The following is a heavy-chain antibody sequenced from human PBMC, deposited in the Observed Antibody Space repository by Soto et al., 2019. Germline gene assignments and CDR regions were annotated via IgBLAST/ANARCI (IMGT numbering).Heavy chain of an antibody. D-gene: IGHD1-26*01. V-gene: IGHV3-48*01. CDR2: ISSSGSTI. CDR1: GFTFSSYN. CDR3: ASAYSGYAFEI. J-gene: IGHJ3*02. Sequence: PGGSLRLSCAASGFTFSSYNMNWVRQVPGKGLEWVSYISSSGSTIYYADSVKDRFTISRDSAKNSLFLQMNSLRAEDTAVYYCASAYSGYAFEIWGQGTMVTVSS.